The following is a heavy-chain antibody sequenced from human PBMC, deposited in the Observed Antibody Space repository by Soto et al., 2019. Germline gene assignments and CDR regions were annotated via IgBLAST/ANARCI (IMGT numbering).Heavy chain of an antibody. V-gene: IGHV1-69*06. CDR2: IIPIVTTP. J-gene: IGHJ6*02. CDR3: ARVGYDFWSRYPSYGMDV. Sequence: QVRLVQSWDEVKKPGSSVKVSCEASGGTFSSYAVTWVRQAPGHGLEWMGGIIPIVTTPNYAQKFQGRLTISADTSTSTSYVELSRLRSADTGVYFCARVGYDFWSRYPSYGMDVWGQGTTVIVSS. D-gene: IGHD3-3*01. CDR1: GGTFSSYA.